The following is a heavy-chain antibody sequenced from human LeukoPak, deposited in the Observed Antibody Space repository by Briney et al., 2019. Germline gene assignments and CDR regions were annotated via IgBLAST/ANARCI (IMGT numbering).Heavy chain of an antibody. CDR1: GGSISSHY. CDR2: LYYTGST. V-gene: IGHV4-59*08. CDR3: ARLGGYYSPFDY. Sequence: SATLSLTCSVSGGSISSHYWSWIRQPPGKGLEWIGYLYYTGSTNYNPSLKSRVIISVDTSKNQFSLKLSSVTAADTALYYCARLGGYYSPFDYWGQGILVTVSS. D-gene: IGHD3-22*01. J-gene: IGHJ4*02.